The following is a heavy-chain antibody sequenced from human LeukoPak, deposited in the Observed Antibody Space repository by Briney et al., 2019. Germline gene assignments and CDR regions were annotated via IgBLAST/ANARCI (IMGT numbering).Heavy chain of an antibody. Sequence: GESLRLSCAASGFTFSIYSMNWVRQAPGKGLEWVSSISSSGSYIYYADSMKGRFSISRDNAENSLYLQMYSLRAEDTAVYYCAREGIPVHGENYFDYWGQGTLVTVSS. CDR2: ISSSGSYI. V-gene: IGHV3-21*01. CDR3: AREGIPVHGENYFDY. CDR1: GFTFSIYS. J-gene: IGHJ4*02. D-gene: IGHD6-19*01.